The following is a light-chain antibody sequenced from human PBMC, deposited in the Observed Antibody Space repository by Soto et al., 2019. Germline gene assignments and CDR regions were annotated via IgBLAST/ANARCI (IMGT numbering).Light chain of an antibody. V-gene: IGKV3-15*01. CDR2: AAS. Sequence: EIVMTQSPATLSVSPGERATLSCRASQSVSSNLAWYQQKVGQAPRVLIYAASTRATGIPGRFSGSGSGTEFTLTNSSLQSEDFAVYYCQQYNNWPETFGQGTKVEIK. CDR1: QSVSSN. CDR3: QQYNNWPET. J-gene: IGKJ1*01.